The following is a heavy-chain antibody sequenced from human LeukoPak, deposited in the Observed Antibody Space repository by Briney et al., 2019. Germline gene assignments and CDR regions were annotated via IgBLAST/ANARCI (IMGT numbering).Heavy chain of an antibody. J-gene: IGHJ6*02. Sequence: ASVKVSCKASGYTFTSYGISWVQQAPGQGLEWMGWISAYNGNTNYAQKLQGRVTMTTDTSTSTAYMELRSLRSDDTAVYYCARDPGRTPVYYYYGMDVWGQGTTVTVSS. CDR1: GYTFTSYG. CDR3: ARDPGRTPVYYYYGMDV. CDR2: ISAYNGNT. D-gene: IGHD1-14*01. V-gene: IGHV1-18*01.